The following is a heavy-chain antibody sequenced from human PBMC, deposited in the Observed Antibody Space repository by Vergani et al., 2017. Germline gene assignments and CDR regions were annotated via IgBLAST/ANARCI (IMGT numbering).Heavy chain of an antibody. J-gene: IGHJ3*01. CDR2: ISWNSGAV. V-gene: IGHV3-9*01. CDR3: TKGSVYYHDSAGHGYDPYTGFDL. CDR1: GFSFPGYA. Sequence: EVQLLESGGGLVQPGGSLRLSCEASGFSFPGYAMSWVRQAPGKGLEWVSGISWNSGAVDYADSVGGRFTSSRDNAKNSLFLEMNSLRFEDTAVYFCTKGSVYYHDSAGHGYDPYTGFDLWGQGTLVTVSS. D-gene: IGHD5-12*01.